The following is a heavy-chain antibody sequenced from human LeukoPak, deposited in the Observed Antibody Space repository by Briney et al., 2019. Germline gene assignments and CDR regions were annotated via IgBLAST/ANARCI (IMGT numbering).Heavy chain of an antibody. J-gene: IGHJ3*02. V-gene: IGHV4-59*01. CDR2: IYYSGST. CDR1: GGSISSYY. D-gene: IGHD5-24*01. CDR3: ARDRGRWLHRDAFDI. Sequence: SETLSLTCTVSGGSISSYYWSWIRQPPGKGLEWIGYIYYSGSTNYNPSLKSRVTISVDTSKNQFSLKLSSVTAADTAVYYCARDRGRWLHRDAFDIWGQGTMVTVPS.